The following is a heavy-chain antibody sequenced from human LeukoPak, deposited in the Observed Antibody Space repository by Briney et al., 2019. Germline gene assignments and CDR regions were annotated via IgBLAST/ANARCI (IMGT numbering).Heavy chain of an antibody. CDR1: GLTLSNYG. CDR3: AKGDCSGGSCYPYYYYGMDV. D-gene: IGHD2-15*01. Sequence: GGSLRLSCAVSGLTLSNYGMSWVRQAPGKGLEWVSGISGSGGNTYYADSVKGRFTISRDNSKNTLYLQMNSLRAEDTALYYCAKGDCSGGSCYPYYYYGMDVWGQGTTVTVSS. CDR2: ISGSGGNT. J-gene: IGHJ6*02. V-gene: IGHV3-23*01.